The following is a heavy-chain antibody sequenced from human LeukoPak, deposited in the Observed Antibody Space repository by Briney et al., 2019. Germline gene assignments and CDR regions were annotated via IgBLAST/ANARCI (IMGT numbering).Heavy chain of an antibody. D-gene: IGHD5-18*01. J-gene: IGHJ4*02. Sequence: GGSLRLSCAASGFTVSSNYMNWVRQAPGKGLEWVANIKQDGSEKYYVDSVKGRFTISRDNAKNSLYLQMNSLRAEDTAVYYCARDSPVDTAMASDYWGQGTLVTVSS. CDR3: ARDSPVDTAMASDY. CDR2: IKQDGSEK. V-gene: IGHV3-7*01. CDR1: GFTVSSNY.